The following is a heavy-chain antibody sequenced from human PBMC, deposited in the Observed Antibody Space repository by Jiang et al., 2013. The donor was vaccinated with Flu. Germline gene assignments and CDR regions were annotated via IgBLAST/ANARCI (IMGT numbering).Heavy chain of an antibody. Sequence: SISSYYWSWIRQPPGKGLEWIGYIYYSGSTNYNPSLKSRVTISVDTSKNQFSLKLSSVTAADTAVYYCARVDFWSGYILDPWGQGTLVTVSS. D-gene: IGHD3-3*01. V-gene: IGHV4-59*01. CDR1: SISSYY. CDR2: IYYSGST. J-gene: IGHJ5*02. CDR3: ARVDFWSGYILDP.